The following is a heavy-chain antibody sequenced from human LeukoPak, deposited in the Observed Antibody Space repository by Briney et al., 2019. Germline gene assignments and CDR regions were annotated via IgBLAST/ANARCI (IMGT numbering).Heavy chain of an antibody. Sequence: GSLRLSCAASGFTFSNAWMSWVRQAPGKGLEWVGRIKSKTDGGTTDYAAPVKGRFTISRGDSKNTLYLQMNSLKTEDTAVYYCTTESSSWYRDFDYWGQGTLVTVSS. CDR1: GFTFSNAW. CDR3: TTESSSWYRDFDY. V-gene: IGHV3-15*01. D-gene: IGHD6-13*01. CDR2: IKSKTDGGTT. J-gene: IGHJ4*02.